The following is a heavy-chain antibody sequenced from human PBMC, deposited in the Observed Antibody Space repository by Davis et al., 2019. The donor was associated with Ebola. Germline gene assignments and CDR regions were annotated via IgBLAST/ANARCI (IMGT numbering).Heavy chain of an antibody. D-gene: IGHD6-13*01. CDR1: GFSFNSYR. CDR3: ARQPTIATANIYYMDV. CDR2: INSRGSEI. J-gene: IGHJ6*03. V-gene: IGHV3-21*01. Sequence: GESLKISCEASGFSFNSYRMNWVRQAPGKGLEWVSSINSRGSEILYADSVKGRFTISRDDARKSLYLQMNSLRAEDTAIYYCARQPTIATANIYYMDVWGKGTTVTVSS.